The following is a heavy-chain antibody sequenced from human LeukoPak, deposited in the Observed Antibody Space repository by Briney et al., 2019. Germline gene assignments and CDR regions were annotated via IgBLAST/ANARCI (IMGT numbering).Heavy chain of an antibody. Sequence: GGSLRLSCAASRFTFSNYGMSWVRQAPGKGLEWVSGIGSSGGSTYYADSVKGRFSISRDNSKNTLYLQMNSLRAEDTAVYYCTGHHQAYSRTYWGQGTLVTVSS. V-gene: IGHV3-23*01. D-gene: IGHD6-13*01. CDR1: RFTFSNYG. CDR2: IGSSGGST. J-gene: IGHJ4*02. CDR3: TGHHQAYSRTY.